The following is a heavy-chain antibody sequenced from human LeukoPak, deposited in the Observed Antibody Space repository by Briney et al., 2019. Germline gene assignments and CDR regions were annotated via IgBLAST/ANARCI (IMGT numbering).Heavy chain of an antibody. J-gene: IGHJ4*02. CDR1: GGSFSGYY. CDR2: INHSGSN. V-gene: IGHV4-34*01. CDR3: ARWMGGPDY. D-gene: IGHD3-16*01. Sequence: PSETLSLTCAVYGGSFSGYYWSWIRQPPGKGLEWIGEINHSGSNNYNPSLKSRVTISVDTSKNQFSLKLSSVTAADTAVYYCARWMGGPDYWGQGTLVTVSS.